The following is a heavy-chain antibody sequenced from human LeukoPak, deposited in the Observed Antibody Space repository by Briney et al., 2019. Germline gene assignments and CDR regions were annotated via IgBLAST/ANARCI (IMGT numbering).Heavy chain of an antibody. D-gene: IGHD1-26*01. CDR1: GSTFTSYD. CDR3: ARGWAGKHI. Sequence: GASVKISCKASGSTFTSYDINWVRQATGQGLEWMGWMNPNSGNPGYAQKLQGRVTITRNTSISTAYMELSSLRAEDTAVYYCARGWAGKHIWGQGTMVTVSS. V-gene: IGHV1-8*03. CDR2: MNPNSGNP. J-gene: IGHJ3*02.